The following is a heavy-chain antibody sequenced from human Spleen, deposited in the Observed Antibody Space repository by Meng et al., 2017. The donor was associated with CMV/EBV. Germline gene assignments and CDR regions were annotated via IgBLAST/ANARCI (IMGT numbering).Heavy chain of an antibody. D-gene: IGHD1-26*01. Sequence: ASVKVSCKDSGYTFTTYDINWVRQANGQGLEWMGWMNPKTGNTGYAQTFQGRVSFTGDTSTNTAYMELISLRSNDTAVYYCARRLGSPKYRRTLYHFDYWGQGTLVTVSS. CDR3: ARRLGSPKYRRTLYHFDY. CDR1: GYTFTTYD. V-gene: IGHV1-8*03. CDR2: MNPKTGNT. J-gene: IGHJ4*02.